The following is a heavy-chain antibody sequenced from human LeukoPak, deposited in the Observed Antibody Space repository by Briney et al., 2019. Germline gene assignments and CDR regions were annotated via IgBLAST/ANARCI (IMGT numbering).Heavy chain of an antibody. D-gene: IGHD2-2*01. V-gene: IGHV1-46*01. CDR3: ARADSSPYYFDY. CDR2: INPSGGST. Sequence: ASVKVSCKASGYTFTSYYMHWVRQAPGQGLEWMGIINPSGGSTSYAQKFQGRVTMTRDTSSSTVYMELSSLRSEDTAVYYCARADSSPYYFDYWGQGTLVTVSS. J-gene: IGHJ4*02. CDR1: GYTFTSYY.